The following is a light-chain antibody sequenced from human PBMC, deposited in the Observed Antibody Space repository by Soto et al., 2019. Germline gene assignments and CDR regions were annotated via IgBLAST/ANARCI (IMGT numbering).Light chain of an antibody. CDR3: QQYNDYWT. J-gene: IGKJ1*01. V-gene: IGKV1-5*03. CDR2: KAS. Sequence: IQMTQCPYTLSDSVVDILTITCRASQSINIWLAWYQQKPGRAPKLLIYKASTLESGVPSRFSGSGSGTEFTLTISSLQPDDFATYYCQQYNDYWTFGQGTKVDI. CDR1: QSINIW.